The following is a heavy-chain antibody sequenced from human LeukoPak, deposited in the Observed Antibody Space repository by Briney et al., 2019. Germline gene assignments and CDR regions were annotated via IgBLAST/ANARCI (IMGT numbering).Heavy chain of an antibody. CDR3: ARDQLGDFWSGYYSYYGMDV. J-gene: IGHJ6*02. CDR1: GGSISSSNW. V-gene: IGHV4-4*02. Sequence: SGTLSLTCAVSGGSISSSNWWSWVRQPPGKGLEWIGEIYHSGSTNYNPSLKSRVTISVDKSKDQFSLKLSSVTAADTAVYYCARDQLGDFWSGYYSYYGMDVWGQGTTVTVSS. D-gene: IGHD3-3*01. CDR2: IYHSGST.